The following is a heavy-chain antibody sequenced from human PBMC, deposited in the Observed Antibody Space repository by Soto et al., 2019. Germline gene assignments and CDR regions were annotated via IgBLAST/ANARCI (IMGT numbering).Heavy chain of an antibody. J-gene: IGHJ5*02. CDR2: INTGNSS. D-gene: IGHD6-13*01. CDR1: GFTVSTNY. Sequence: RLAQTGGGLIQPGGSLRLSCAASGFTVSTNYMGWVRQAPGKGLEWVSLINTGNSSFYADSVKGRFTISRDSSKNTQYLQMNSLRVEDTAVYYCVRVVGAAGTWGQGALVTVSS. V-gene: IGHV3-53*02. CDR3: VRVVGAAGT.